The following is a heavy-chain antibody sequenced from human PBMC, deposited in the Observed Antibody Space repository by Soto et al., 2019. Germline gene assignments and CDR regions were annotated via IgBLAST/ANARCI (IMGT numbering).Heavy chain of an antibody. CDR3: ARGGDTIFGVERYGMDV. V-gene: IGHV1-2*04. J-gene: IGHJ6*02. CDR2: INPNSGGT. Sequence: PSVKVSCKASGYTFTGYYMHWVRQAPGQGLEWMGWINPNSGGTNYAQKFQGWVTMTRDTSISTAYMELSRLRSDDTAVYYCARGGDTIFGVERYGMDVWGQGTTVTVSS. D-gene: IGHD3-3*01. CDR1: GYTFTGYY.